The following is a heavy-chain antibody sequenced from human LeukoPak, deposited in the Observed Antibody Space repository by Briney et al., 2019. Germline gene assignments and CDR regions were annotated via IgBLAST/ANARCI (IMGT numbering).Heavy chain of an antibody. Sequence: SQTLSLTCAVSGGSISSGVYSWSWTPQPPGKGLEWIGYMYHSGSTYYTPSLKGRVTISVDRSKTQFSLKLRSVTAADTAVYYCARGQDSSSWYTWFDPWGQGTLVTVSS. D-gene: IGHD6-13*01. CDR3: ARGQDSSSWYTWFDP. V-gene: IGHV4-30-2*01. CDR2: MYHSGST. J-gene: IGHJ5*02. CDR1: GGSISSGVYS.